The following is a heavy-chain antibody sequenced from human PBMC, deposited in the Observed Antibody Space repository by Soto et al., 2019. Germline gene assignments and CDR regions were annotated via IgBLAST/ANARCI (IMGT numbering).Heavy chain of an antibody. J-gene: IGHJ6*02. D-gene: IGHD3-3*01. CDR3: ARGTLFGVVYYYYGMDV. Sequence: WASVKVSCKASGGTFSSYAISWVRQAPGQGLEWMGGIIPIFGTANYAQKFQGRVTITADESTSTAYMELSSLRSEDTAVYYCARGTLFGVVYYYYGMDVWGQGTTVTVSS. CDR1: GGTFSSYA. V-gene: IGHV1-69*13. CDR2: IIPIFGTA.